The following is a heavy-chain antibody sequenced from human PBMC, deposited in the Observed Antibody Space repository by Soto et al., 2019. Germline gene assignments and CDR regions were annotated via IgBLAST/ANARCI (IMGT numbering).Heavy chain of an antibody. J-gene: IGHJ3*02. D-gene: IGHD2-21*01. CDR3: ARRATAVIAHDAFEI. CDR2: IYYSGST. CDR1: GGSISSGGHY. V-gene: IGHV4-31*03. Sequence: QVQLQESGPGLVETSQTLSLTCTVSGGSISSGGHYWTWIRQHPGEALEWIGYIYYSGSTYYNTALKSRVAISVDTSKNQFSLKVNSVTAADTAVYYCARRATAVIAHDAFEIWGQGTMVIVSS.